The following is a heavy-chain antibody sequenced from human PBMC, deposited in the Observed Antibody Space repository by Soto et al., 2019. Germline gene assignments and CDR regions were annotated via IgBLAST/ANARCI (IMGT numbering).Heavy chain of an antibody. CDR2: IYPADSDT. D-gene: IGHD6-19*01. CDR3: ARGAVASYYYYGMAV. CDR1: GYSFTSYW. Sequence: GESLKISCKGSGYSFTSYWIGWVRQMPGKGLEWMGIIYPADSDTRYSPSFQGQVTISADKSISTAYLQWSSLKASDTAMYYCARGAVASYYYYGMAVWGQGTTVTVSS. V-gene: IGHV5-51*01. J-gene: IGHJ6*02.